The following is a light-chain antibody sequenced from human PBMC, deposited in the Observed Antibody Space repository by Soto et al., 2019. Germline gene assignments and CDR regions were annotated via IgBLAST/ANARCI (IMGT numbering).Light chain of an antibody. J-gene: IGLJ2*01. Sequence: QSVLTQPPSVSGAPGQSVTISCTGSSSNIGAGYDVHWYQQLPGTAPKLLIYGNSNRPSGVPDRFSGSKSGTSASLAITGLQAEDAADYYCQSYDSSLSGVVFGGGTKLTVL. V-gene: IGLV1-40*01. CDR3: QSYDSSLSGVV. CDR2: GNS. CDR1: SSNIGAGYD.